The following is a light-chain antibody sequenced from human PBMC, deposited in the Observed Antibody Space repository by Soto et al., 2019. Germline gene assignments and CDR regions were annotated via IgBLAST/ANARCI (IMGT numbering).Light chain of an antibody. CDR1: QSVSID. CDR3: QQYNNWPPVT. CDR2: GAS. V-gene: IGKV3-15*01. Sequence: EIVLTQSPGTLSVSPGERATLSCRASQSVSIDLAWYQQKPGQAPRLLIYGASTRATGIPARFSGSGSGTEFTLTISSLQSEDFAVYYCQQYNNWPPVTFGQGTKVDIK. J-gene: IGKJ1*01.